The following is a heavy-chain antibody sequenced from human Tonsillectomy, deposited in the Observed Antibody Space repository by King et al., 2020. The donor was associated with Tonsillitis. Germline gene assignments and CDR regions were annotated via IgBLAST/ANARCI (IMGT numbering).Heavy chain of an antibody. V-gene: IGHV3-30*02. CDR2: IRYDGSKK. Sequence: QLVQSGGGVVQPGGSLRLSCAASGFTFSSYGIHWVRQSPGKGLEWVAFIRYDGSKKYYADSVKGRFTISRDNSKNTLYLQMDSLRAEDTAVYYCAKDRASGAAGIDYWGQGTLVIVSS. CDR3: AKDRASGAAGIDY. J-gene: IGHJ4*02. CDR1: GFTFSSYG. D-gene: IGHD6-13*01.